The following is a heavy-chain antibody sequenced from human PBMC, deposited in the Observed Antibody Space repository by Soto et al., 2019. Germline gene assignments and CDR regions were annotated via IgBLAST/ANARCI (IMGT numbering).Heavy chain of an antibody. Sequence: SETLSLTCTVSGGSLSSYYWGWIRQSPGKGLEWIGSIFYSGSFNHNPSLKSRATISLDTSKNQFSLKLTSVTAADTAVYYCASFFYGGYGALLDFWGQGTQVTVSS. CDR3: ASFFYGGYGALLDF. CDR1: GGSLSSYY. V-gene: IGHV4-59*01. D-gene: IGHD4-17*01. CDR2: IFYSGSF. J-gene: IGHJ4*02.